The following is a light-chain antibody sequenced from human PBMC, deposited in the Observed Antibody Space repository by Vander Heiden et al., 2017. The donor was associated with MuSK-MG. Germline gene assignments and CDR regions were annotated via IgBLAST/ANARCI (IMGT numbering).Light chain of an antibody. Sequence: QSALNQPAPVSGPPGQSTTISCTGISSDVGGYNYVCWYQQHPGKAHRLMIYNVSKRPSGVASRFSGSKSSNTASLTISGLQAEDEADYYCNSYTSSSAWVFGGGTKLTVL. CDR3: NSYTSSSAWV. CDR2: NVS. J-gene: IGLJ3*02. CDR1: SSDVGGYNY. V-gene: IGLV2-14*01.